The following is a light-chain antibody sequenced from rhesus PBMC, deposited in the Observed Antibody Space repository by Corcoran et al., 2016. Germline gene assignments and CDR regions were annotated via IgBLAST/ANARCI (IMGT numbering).Light chain of an antibody. V-gene: IGKV3-42*03. CDR2: GAS. Sequence: EIVLTQSPATLSLSPGERPTLSCRASQSVSSSLAWYQQQPGQVPRLLIYGASSRATGIPGRFSGSGSGTDFILTISSLAPEDFAVYYCQQYSKWPYSFGQGTKVEIK. CDR1: QSVSSS. CDR3: QQYSKWPYS. J-gene: IGKJ2*01.